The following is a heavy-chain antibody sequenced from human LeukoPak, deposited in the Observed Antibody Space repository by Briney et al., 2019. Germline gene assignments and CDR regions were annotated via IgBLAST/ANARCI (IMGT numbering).Heavy chain of an antibody. CDR2: VQGGGNI. V-gene: IGHV3-53*01. Sequence: PGGSLRLSCAASGLSISDQYMSWVRQAPGKGLEWVSIVQGGGNIYYADSVKGRITVSRDNSKNTVYLQMNSLRAEDTAVYYCAKTYYYDSSGYSKAYYYYAMDVWGQGTTVTVSS. CDR1: GLSISDQY. CDR3: AKTYYYDSSGYSKAYYYYAMDV. D-gene: IGHD3-22*01. J-gene: IGHJ6*02.